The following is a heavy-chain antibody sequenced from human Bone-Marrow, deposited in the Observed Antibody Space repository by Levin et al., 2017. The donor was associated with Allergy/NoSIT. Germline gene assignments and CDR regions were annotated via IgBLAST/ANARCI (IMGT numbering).Heavy chain of an antibody. V-gene: IGHV3-21*01. D-gene: IGHD1-26*01. CDR1: GFSFSTYA. CDR3: AREDGVVGASSHFDY. CDR2: INTRSNHI. J-gene: IGHJ4*02. Sequence: GGSLRLSCAASGFSFSTYAMNWVRQAPGKGLEWVSSINTRSNHIYYADSVKGRFTISRDNAKNSLYLQMNSLRAEDTAVYYCAREDGVVGASSHFDYWGQGTLVTVSS.